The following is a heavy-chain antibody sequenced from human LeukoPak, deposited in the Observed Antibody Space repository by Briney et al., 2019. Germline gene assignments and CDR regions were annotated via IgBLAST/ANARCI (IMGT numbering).Heavy chain of an antibody. D-gene: IGHD1-26*01. CDR1: GYTFTGYY. Sequence: ASVKVSCKASGYTFTGYYMHWVRQAPGQGLEWMGWINPNSGGTNYAQKFQGRVTMTRDTSISTAYMELSRLRSDDTAVYYCARDQKEDSGSYYPIDYWGQGTLVTVSS. J-gene: IGHJ4*02. V-gene: IGHV1-2*02. CDR3: ARDQKEDSGSYYPIDY. CDR2: INPNSGGT.